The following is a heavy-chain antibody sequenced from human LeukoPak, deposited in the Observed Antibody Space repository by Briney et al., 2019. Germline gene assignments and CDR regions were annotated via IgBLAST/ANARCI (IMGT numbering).Heavy chain of an antibody. J-gene: IGHJ6*03. V-gene: IGHV3-21*01. CDR1: GFTLSAYS. CDR2: ITSLSSHI. CDR3: ASPLLRYYYYYMDV. Sequence: GGSLRLSCAASGFTLSAYSMNWVRQAPGKGLEWDSTITSLSSHIYYADSVKGRFTISRDNAKNSLYLQMSSLRAEDTAVYYCASPLLRYYYYYMDVWGKGTTVTVSS. D-gene: IGHD3-22*01.